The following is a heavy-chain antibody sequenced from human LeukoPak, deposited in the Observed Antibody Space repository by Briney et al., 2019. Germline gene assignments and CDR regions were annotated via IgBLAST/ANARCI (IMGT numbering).Heavy chain of an antibody. D-gene: IGHD5-18*01. CDR2: IYYSGST. Sequence: SETLSLTCTVSGGSISSGDYYWSWIRQPPGKGLEWIGYIYYSGSTYYNPSLKSRVTISVDTSENQFSLKLSSVTAADTAVYYCAREPIQLWFFDYWGQGTLVTVSS. CDR3: AREPIQLWFFDY. V-gene: IGHV4-30-4*01. CDR1: GGSISSGDYY. J-gene: IGHJ4*02.